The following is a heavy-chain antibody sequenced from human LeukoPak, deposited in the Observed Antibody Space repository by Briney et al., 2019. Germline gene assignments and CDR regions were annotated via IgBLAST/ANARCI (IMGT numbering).Heavy chain of an antibody. CDR1: GGSISSYY. Sequence: SETLSLTCTVSGGSISSYYWSWIRQPPGKGLEWIGYIYYSGSTNYNPSLKSRVTISVDTSKNQFSLKLSSVTAADTAVYYCARGRTGYSSGWYFYWGQGTLVTVSS. CDR2: IYYSGST. CDR3: ARGRTGYSSGWYFY. D-gene: IGHD6-19*01. V-gene: IGHV4-59*12. J-gene: IGHJ4*02.